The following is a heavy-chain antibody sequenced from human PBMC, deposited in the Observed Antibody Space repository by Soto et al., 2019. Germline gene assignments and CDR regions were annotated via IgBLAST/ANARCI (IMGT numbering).Heavy chain of an antibody. CDR3: ARDFEGTENARAYGAFDI. CDR1: GGTFSSYT. V-gene: IGHV1-69*08. D-gene: IGHD3-16*01. J-gene: IGHJ3*02. CDR2: IIPILGIA. Sequence: QVQLVQSGAEVKKPGSSVKVSCKASGGTFSSYTISWVRQAPGQGLEWMGRIIPILGIANYAQKFQGRVTINEDKSTSTAYMELSCLRSEDTAVYCCARDFEGTENARAYGAFDICGQGTMVAVSS.